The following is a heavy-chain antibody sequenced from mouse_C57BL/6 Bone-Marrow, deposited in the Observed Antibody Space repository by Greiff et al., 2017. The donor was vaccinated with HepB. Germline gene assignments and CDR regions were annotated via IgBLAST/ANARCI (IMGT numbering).Heavy chain of an antibody. J-gene: IGHJ4*01. CDR3: TRRGGLRPYAMDY. D-gene: IGHD2-4*01. Sequence: EVMLVESGEGLVKPGGSLKLSCAASGFTFSSYAMSWVRQTPEKRLEWVAYISSGGDYIYYADTVKGRFTISRDHARNTLYLQMSSLKSEDTAMYYCTRRGGLRPYAMDYWGQGTSVTVSS. V-gene: IGHV5-9-1*02. CDR2: ISSGGDYI. CDR1: GFTFSSYA.